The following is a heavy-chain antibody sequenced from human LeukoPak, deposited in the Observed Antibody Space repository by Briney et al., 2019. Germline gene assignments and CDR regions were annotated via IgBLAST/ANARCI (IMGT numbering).Heavy chain of an antibody. CDR3: AKSSGWYSLQNWFGP. Sequence: ASVKVSCKASGYTFTDYYMHWVRRAPGQGLEWMGWINPDSGGTNYAQKFQGRITLTRDTSISTAYMELSRLTSDDTAVYYCAKSSGWYSLQNWFGPWGQGTRVTVSS. CDR2: INPDSGGT. V-gene: IGHV1-2*02. J-gene: IGHJ5*02. D-gene: IGHD6-19*01. CDR1: GYTFTDYY.